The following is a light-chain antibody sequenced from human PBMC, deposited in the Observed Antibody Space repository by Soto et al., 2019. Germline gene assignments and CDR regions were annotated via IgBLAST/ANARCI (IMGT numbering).Light chain of an antibody. CDR3: HLFYSVPFT. CDR1: QSVLYSSNNKNY. J-gene: IGKJ3*01. CDR2: WAS. Sequence: DIVMTQSPNSLAVSLGERATINCKSSQSVLYSSNNKNYLAWYQQKPGQPPKLLIYWASTRESGVPDRFSGSGSGTDFTLTISSLQVEDVAVYYCHLFYSVPFTFGPGTEVDIK. V-gene: IGKV4-1*01.